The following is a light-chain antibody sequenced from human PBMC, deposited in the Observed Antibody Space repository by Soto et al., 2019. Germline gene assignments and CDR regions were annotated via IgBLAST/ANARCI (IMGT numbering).Light chain of an antibody. CDR3: HSYDSSLSGWV. CDR2: GNS. J-gene: IGLJ3*02. Sequence: QSVLTQPPSVSGAPGQRVTISCTGSSSNIGAIYDVQWYQQLPGTAPKLLIYGNSNRPSGVPDRFSGSKSGTSASLAITGLQAAEEADYYCHSYDSSLSGWVFGGGTKLTVL. CDR1: SSNIGAIYD. V-gene: IGLV1-40*01.